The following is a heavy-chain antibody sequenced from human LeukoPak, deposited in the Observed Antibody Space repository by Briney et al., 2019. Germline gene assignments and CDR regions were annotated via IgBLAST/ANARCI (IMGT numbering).Heavy chain of an antibody. CDR2: ISSSSSYI. CDR3: ASDGGDTYYDILTGYWGGYYYYYYGMDV. J-gene: IGHJ6*04. Sequence: GGSLRLSRAASGFTFSSYSMNWVRQAPGKGLEWVSSISSSSSYIYYADSVKGRFTISRDNAKNSLYLQMNSLRAEDTAVYYCASDGGDTYYDILTGYWGGYYYYYYGMDVWGKGTTVTVSS. CDR1: GFTFSSYS. V-gene: IGHV3-21*01. D-gene: IGHD3-9*01.